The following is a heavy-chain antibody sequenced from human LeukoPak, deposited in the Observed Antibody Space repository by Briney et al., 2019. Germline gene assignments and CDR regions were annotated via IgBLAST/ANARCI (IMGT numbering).Heavy chain of an antibody. V-gene: IGHV2-5*02. J-gene: IGHJ4*02. CDR3: AHRSSYCSSTSCYAWGEFDY. CDR1: GFSLSTSGVG. CDR2: IYWDDDK. Sequence: SGPTLVNPTQTLTLTCTFSGFSLSTSGVGVGWIRQPPGKALEWLALIYWDDDKRYSPSLKSRLTITKDTSKNQVVLTMTNMDPVDTATYYCAHRSSYCSSTSCYAWGEFDYWGQGTLVTVSS. D-gene: IGHD2-2*01.